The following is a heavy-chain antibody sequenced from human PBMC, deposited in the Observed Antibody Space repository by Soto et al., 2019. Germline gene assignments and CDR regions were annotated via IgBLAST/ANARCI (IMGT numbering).Heavy chain of an antibody. CDR2: ISAYNGNT. CDR3: ARGPLSYYDFWSGYSNWFDP. CDR1: GYTFTSYG. Sequence: ASVKVSCKAPGYTFTSYGISWVRQAPGQGLEWMGWISAYNGNTNYAQKLQGRVTMTTDTSTSTAYMELRSLRSDDTAVYYCARGPLSYYDFWSGYSNWFDPWGQGTLVTVSS. V-gene: IGHV1-18*01. D-gene: IGHD3-3*01. J-gene: IGHJ5*02.